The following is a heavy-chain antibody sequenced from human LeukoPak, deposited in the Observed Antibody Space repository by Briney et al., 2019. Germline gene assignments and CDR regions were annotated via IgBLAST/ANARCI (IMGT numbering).Heavy chain of an antibody. V-gene: IGHV1-18*01. Sequence: ASVKVSCKASGYIFTSYGFSWVRQAPGQGLEWVGWISPYNGNTNYAQKFQGRVTMTTDTSTSTAYLELRSLTSDDTAVYYCAGADNRIVAVTVDTFDYWGQGSLVTVSS. CDR1: GYIFTSYG. CDR2: ISPYNGNT. CDR3: AGADNRIVAVTVDTFDY. D-gene: IGHD2-21*02. J-gene: IGHJ4*02.